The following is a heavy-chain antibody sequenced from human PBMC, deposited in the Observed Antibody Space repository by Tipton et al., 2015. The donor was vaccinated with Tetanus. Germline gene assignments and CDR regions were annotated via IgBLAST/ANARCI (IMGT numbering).Heavy chain of an antibody. D-gene: IGHD6-25*01. CDR1: GGSISSSSYY. CDR3: AALAATPPRFDY. CDR2: IYYSGST. Sequence: TLSLTCTVSGGSISSSSYYWGWIRQPPGKGLEWIGSIYYSGSTYYNPSLKSRVTISVDTSKNQFSLKLSSVTAADTAVYYCAALAATPPRFDYWGQGTLVTVSS. J-gene: IGHJ4*02. V-gene: IGHV4-39*07.